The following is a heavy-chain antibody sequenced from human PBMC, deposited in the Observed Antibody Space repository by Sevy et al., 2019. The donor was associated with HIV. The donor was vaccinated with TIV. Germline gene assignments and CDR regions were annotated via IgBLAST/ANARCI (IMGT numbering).Heavy chain of an antibody. J-gene: IGHJ6*02. D-gene: IGHD3-16*02. Sequence: GGSLRLSCAASGFNVNDNYMTWVRQAPGKGLEWVSIIHADGSSYYADSVKGRFTMSRDDSKNIVNLQMNSLRADDTAVLYCARDRRFCGNECYLYYYYGMDVWGQWTAVTVSS. V-gene: IGHV3-53*01. CDR2: IHADGSS. CDR1: GFNVNDNY. CDR3: ARDRRFCGNECYLYYYYGMDV.